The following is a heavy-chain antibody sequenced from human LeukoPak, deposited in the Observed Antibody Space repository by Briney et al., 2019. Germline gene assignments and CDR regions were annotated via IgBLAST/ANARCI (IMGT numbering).Heavy chain of an antibody. J-gene: IGHJ4*02. CDR1: GFTFSSYS. D-gene: IGHD3-10*01. V-gene: IGHV3-21*01. CDR2: ISSSSSYI. CDR3: ARMYYVRGVLFYYSDY. Sequence: GSLRLSCTASGFTFSSYSMNWVRQAPGKGLEWVSSISSSSSYIYYADSAKGRFTISRDNAKNSLYLQMNSLRAEDTAVYYCARMYYVRGVLFYYSDYWGQGTLVTVSS.